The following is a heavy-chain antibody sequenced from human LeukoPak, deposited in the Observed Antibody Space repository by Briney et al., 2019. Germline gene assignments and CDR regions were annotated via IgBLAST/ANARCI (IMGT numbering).Heavy chain of an antibody. D-gene: IGHD2-2*01. CDR1: GFTFSDYA. V-gene: IGHV3-21*01. CDR3: AIHCSSTSCLPSPHDAFDI. CDR2: ISSSSSYI. J-gene: IGHJ3*02. Sequence: GGSLTLSCAASGFTFSDYAMSWVRQAPGKGLEWVSSISSSSSYIYYADSVKGRFTISRDNAKNSLYPQMNSLRAEDTAVYYCAIHCSSTSCLPSPHDAFDIWGQGTMVTVSS.